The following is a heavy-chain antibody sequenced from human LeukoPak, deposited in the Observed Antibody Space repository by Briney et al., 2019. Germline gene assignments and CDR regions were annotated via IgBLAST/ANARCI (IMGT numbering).Heavy chain of an antibody. Sequence: PSETLSLTCAVYGGSFSGYYWSWIRQPPGKGLEWIGEINHSGSTNYNPSLKSRVTISVDTSKNQFSLKLSSVTAADTAVYYCARAGARRFLEWLLTDSWGQGTLVTVSS. V-gene: IGHV4-34*01. CDR1: GGSFSGYY. CDR3: ARAGARRFLEWLLTDS. J-gene: IGHJ5*01. CDR2: INHSGST. D-gene: IGHD3-3*01.